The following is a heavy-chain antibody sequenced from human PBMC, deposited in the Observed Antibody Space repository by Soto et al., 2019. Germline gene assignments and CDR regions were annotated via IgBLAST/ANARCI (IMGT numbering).Heavy chain of an antibody. CDR2: ISYDGSNK. D-gene: IGHD1-26*01. CDR3: AKDPGGSYYSYFDY. Sequence: GGSLRLSCAASGFTFSSYGMHWVRQAPGKGLEWVAVISYDGSNKYYADSVKGRFTISRDNSKSTLYLQMNSLRAEDTAVYYCAKDPGGSYYSYFDYWGQGTLVTVS. CDR1: GFTFSSYG. J-gene: IGHJ4*02. V-gene: IGHV3-30*18.